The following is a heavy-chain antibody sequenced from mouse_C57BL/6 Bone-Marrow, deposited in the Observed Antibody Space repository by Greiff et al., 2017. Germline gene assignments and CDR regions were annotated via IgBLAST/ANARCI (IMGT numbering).Heavy chain of an antibody. V-gene: IGHV1-81*01. Sequence: VQLQQSGAELARPGASVKLSCKASGYTFTSYGISWVKQRTGQGLEWIGEIYPRSGNTYYNEKFKGKATLTADKSSSTAYMELRSLTYEDSAVYVCAGYGYVGFAYWGQGTLVTVSA. CDR2: IYPRSGNT. CDR1: GYTFTSYG. D-gene: IGHD2-2*01. J-gene: IGHJ3*01. CDR3: AGYGYVGFAY.